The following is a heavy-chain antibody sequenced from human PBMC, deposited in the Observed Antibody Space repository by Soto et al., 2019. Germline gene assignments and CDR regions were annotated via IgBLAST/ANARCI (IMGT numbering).Heavy chain of an antibody. CDR1: GGSISSGGYY. Sequence: QVQLQESGPGLVKPSQTLSLTCTVSGGSISSGGYYWSWIRQHPGKGLEWIGYIYYSGSTYYNPSLKSRVTTSVDTSKNQFSLKLSSVTAADTAVYYCARERIVVARYNYYYYGMDVWGQGTTVTVSS. CDR2: IYYSGST. CDR3: ARERIVVARYNYYYYGMDV. D-gene: IGHD2-15*01. J-gene: IGHJ6*02. V-gene: IGHV4-31*03.